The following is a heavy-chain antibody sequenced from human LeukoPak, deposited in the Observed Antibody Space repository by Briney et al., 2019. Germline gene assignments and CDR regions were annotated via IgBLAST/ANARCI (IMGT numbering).Heavy chain of an antibody. J-gene: IGHJ4*02. CDR3: ATRNYGGNSEYFDF. CDR1: GGSINSYY. CDR2: GHYSGNT. Sequence: PSETLSLTCTVSGGSINSYYWSWIRQPPGKGLEWIGYGHYSGNTNYNPSLKSRVTISVDTSKNRFSLKLSSVTAADTAVYYCATRNYGGNSEYFDFWGQGALVTVSS. V-gene: IGHV4-59*12. D-gene: IGHD4-23*01.